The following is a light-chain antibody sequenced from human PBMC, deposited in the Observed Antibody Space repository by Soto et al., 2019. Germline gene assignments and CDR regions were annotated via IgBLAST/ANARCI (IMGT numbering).Light chain of an antibody. V-gene: IGLV2-23*02. J-gene: IGLJ2*01. Sequence: QSALTQPASVSGSPGQSISISCTGTSSDVGSYNLVSWYQQHPGKAAKLMIYEVSKLPSGVSNRFSGSKSGNTAYLTISRLKAEDEADYYCCSYAGRHVVFGGVTKVTVL. CDR1: SSDVGSYNL. CDR3: CSYAGRHVV. CDR2: EVS.